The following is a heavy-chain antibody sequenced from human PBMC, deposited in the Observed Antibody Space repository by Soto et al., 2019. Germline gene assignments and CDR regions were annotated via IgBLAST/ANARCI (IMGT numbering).Heavy chain of an antibody. CDR3: GGRTSLASVQLFVGEISNHNWFDP. V-gene: IGHV4-39*01. CDR1: GGSISTRSSY. J-gene: IGHJ5*02. Sequence: SETLSLTCTVSGGSISTRSSYWGWIRQPPGKGLEWIGSIYYIGNTYYNPSLKSRVAISIDSSKNQFSLKLTSVTAADTAIYFCGGRTSLASVQLFVGEISNHNWFDPWSQGTLVTVSS. D-gene: IGHD3-10*01. CDR2: IYYIGNT.